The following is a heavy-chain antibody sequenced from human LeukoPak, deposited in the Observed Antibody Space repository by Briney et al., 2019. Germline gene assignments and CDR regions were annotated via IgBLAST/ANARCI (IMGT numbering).Heavy chain of an antibody. Sequence: PSETLSLTCTVSGGSISSGGYYWSWIRQHPGKGLEWIGYIYYSGNTYYNPSLKSRVTISVDTSKNQFSLKLSSVTAADTAVYYCARGYGYSYLFDYWGQGTLVTVSS. V-gene: IGHV4-31*03. D-gene: IGHD5-18*01. CDR1: GGSISSGGYY. CDR2: IYYSGNT. J-gene: IGHJ4*02. CDR3: ARGYGYSYLFDY.